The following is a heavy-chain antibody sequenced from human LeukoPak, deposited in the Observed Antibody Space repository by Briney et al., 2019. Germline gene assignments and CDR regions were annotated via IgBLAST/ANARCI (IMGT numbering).Heavy chain of an antibody. V-gene: IGHV1-18*01. Sequence: GASVKVSCKASGYTFTSYGISWVRQAPGQGLEWMGWISAYNSNTNYAQKLQGRVTMTTDTSTSTAYMELRSLRSDDTAVYYCAKGRDSSSWYGFDYWGQGTLVTVSS. J-gene: IGHJ4*02. CDR3: AKGRDSSSWYGFDY. CDR1: GYTFTSYG. D-gene: IGHD6-13*01. CDR2: ISAYNSNT.